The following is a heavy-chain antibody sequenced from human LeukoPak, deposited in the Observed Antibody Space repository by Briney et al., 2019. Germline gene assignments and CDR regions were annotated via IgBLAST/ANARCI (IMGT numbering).Heavy chain of an antibody. CDR1: GGSISSSTYY. V-gene: IGHV4-39*07. D-gene: IGHD3-10*01. CDR2: IYYSGST. J-gene: IGHJ4*02. CDR3: ASTPMVRGAPGYFDY. Sequence: SETLSLTCTVSGGSISSSTYYWGWIRQPPGTGLEWIGSIYYSGSTYYNPSLKSRVTISVDTSKNQFSLKLSSVTAADTAVYYCASTPMVRGAPGYFDYWGQGTLVTVSS.